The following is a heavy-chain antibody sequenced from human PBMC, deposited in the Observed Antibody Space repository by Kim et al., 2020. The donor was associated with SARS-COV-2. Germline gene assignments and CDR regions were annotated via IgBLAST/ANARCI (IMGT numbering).Heavy chain of an antibody. V-gene: IGHV4-31*03. CDR1: GGSISSGGYY. J-gene: IGHJ4*02. CDR2: IYYSGST. D-gene: IGHD3-10*01. CDR3: AREAHTDGSGSYPFDY. Sequence: SETLSLTCTVSGGSISSGGYYWSWIRQHPGKGLEWIGYIYYSGSTYYNPSLKSRVTISVDTSKNQFSLKLSSVTAADTAVYYCAREAHTDGSGSYPFDYWGQGTLVTVSS.